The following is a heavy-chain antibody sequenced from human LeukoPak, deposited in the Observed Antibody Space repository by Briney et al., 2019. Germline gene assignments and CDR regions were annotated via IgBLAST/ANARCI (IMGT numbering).Heavy chain of an antibody. D-gene: IGHD4-17*01. CDR1: GGSISNGGYY. V-gene: IGHV4-31*03. J-gene: IGHJ4*02. CDR2: IYYSGST. Sequence: PSETLSLTCTVSGGSISNGGYYWSWIRQHPGKGLEWIGYIYYSGSTYYNPSLKSRATISVDTSKNQFSLKLSSVTAADTAVYYCARQTGGDYGDYFDYWGQGTLVTVSS. CDR3: ARQTGGDYGDYFDY.